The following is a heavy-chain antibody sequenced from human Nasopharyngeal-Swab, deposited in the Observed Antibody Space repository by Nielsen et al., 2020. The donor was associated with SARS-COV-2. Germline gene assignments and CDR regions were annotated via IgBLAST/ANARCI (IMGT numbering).Heavy chain of an antibody. CDR3: ARDPRGYYYYYMDV. V-gene: IGHV3-48*02. D-gene: IGHD3-10*01. J-gene: IGHJ6*03. CDR1: GFTFSSYS. Sequence: GESLKISCAASGFTFSSYSMNWVRQAPGKGLEWVSYISSSSSTIYYADSVKGRFTISRDNAKNSLYLQMNSLRDEDTAVYYCARDPRGYYYYYMDVWGKGTTVTVSS. CDR2: ISSSSSTI.